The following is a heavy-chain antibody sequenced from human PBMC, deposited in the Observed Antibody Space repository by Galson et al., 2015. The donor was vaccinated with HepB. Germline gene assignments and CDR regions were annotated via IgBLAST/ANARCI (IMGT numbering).Heavy chain of an antibody. CDR3: ARRGLAAAGTLMTAFDY. CDR1: GYSFTSYW. Sequence: QSGAEVKKPGESLRISCKGSGYSFTSYWISWVRQMPGKGLEWMGRIDPSDSYTNYSPSFQGHVTISADKSISTAYLQWSSLKASDTAMYYCARRGLAAAGTLMTAFDYWGQGTLVTVSS. CDR2: IDPSDSYT. J-gene: IGHJ4*02. V-gene: IGHV5-10-1*01. D-gene: IGHD6-13*01.